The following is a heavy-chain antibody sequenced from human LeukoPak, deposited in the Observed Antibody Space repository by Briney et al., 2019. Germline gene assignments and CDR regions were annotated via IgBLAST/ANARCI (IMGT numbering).Heavy chain of an antibody. D-gene: IGHD5-18*01. J-gene: IGHJ5*02. CDR1: HGSINSYY. Sequence: SETLSPTCTVSHGSINSYYWSWIRQPPGKGLEWIGYIYYSGSTNYNPSLKSRVTISLDTSKNQLSLKLSSVTAADTAVYYCARTLGLSRGYSYDRWGQGTLITVSS. V-gene: IGHV4-59*01. CDR2: IYYSGST. CDR3: ARTLGLSRGYSYDR.